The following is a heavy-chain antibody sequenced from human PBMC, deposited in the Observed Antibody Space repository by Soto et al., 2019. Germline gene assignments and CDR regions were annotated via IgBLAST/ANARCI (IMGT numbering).Heavy chain of an antibody. CDR1: GFSLSNARMG. J-gene: IGHJ6*03. CDR2: IFSNDEK. D-gene: IGHD3-3*01. CDR3: ARSYYDFWSGYYTPYYYYYMDV. V-gene: IGHV2-26*01. Sequence: SGPTLVNPTETLTLTCTVSGFSLSNARMGVSWIRQPPGKALEWLAHIFSNDEKSYSTSLKSRLTISKDTSKSQVVLTMTNMDPVDTATYYCARSYYDFWSGYYTPYYYYYMDVWGKGTTVTVSS.